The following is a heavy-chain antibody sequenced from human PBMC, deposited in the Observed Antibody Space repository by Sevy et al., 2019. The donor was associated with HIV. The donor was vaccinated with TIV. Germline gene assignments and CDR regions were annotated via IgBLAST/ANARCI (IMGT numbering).Heavy chain of an antibody. Sequence: GGSLRLSCAASTFTFSSYWMTWVRQAPGKGLEWVANIKQDGSEKYYVDSVNGRFTISRDNAKNSLYLQMNSLRGEDTAVYYCARDPHSGYVDYWGQGTLVTVSS. CDR1: TFTFSSYW. V-gene: IGHV3-7*01. CDR2: IKQDGSEK. J-gene: IGHJ4*02. CDR3: ARDPHSGYVDY. D-gene: IGHD1-26*01.